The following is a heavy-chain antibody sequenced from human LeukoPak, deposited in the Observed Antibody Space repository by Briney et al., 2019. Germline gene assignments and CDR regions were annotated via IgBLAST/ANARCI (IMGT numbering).Heavy chain of an antibody. D-gene: IGHD3-22*01. CDR3: ARGREYYYDSSGYYGVAWFDP. CDR1: GGSISSYY. Sequence: PSETLSLTCTVSGGSISSYYWSWIRQPPGKGLEWIGYIYHSGSTYYNPSLKSRVTISVDRSKNQFSLKLSSVTAADTAVYYCARGREYYYDSSGYYGVAWFDPWGQGTLVTVSS. V-gene: IGHV4-59*12. CDR2: IYHSGST. J-gene: IGHJ5*02.